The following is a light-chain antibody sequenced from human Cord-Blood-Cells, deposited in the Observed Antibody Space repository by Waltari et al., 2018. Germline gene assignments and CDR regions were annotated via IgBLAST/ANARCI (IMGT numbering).Light chain of an antibody. CDR2: SNN. V-gene: IGLV1-44*01. CDR3: AAWDDSLNGPV. Sequence: QSVLTQPPSASGTPGQRVTISCSGSSSNIGRNTVNWYQQLPGTAPTLLIYSNNQRPSGVPDRFSGSKSGTSASLAISGLQSEDEADYYCAAWDDSLNGPVFGGGTKLTVL. J-gene: IGLJ3*02. CDR1: SSNIGRNT.